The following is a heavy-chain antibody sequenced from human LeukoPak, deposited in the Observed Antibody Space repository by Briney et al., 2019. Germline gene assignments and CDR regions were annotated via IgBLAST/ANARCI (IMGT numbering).Heavy chain of an antibody. CDR2: TNPNSGGT. V-gene: IGHV1-2*02. D-gene: IGHD2-2*02. CDR1: GYTFTGYY. CDR3: ARADGSTSCYTGCYFDY. Sequence: ASVKVSCKASGYTFTGYYMHWVRQAPGQGLEWMGWTNPNSGGTNYAQKFQGRVTMTRDTSISTAYMELSRLRSDDTAVYYCARADGSTSCYTGCYFDYWGQGTLVTVSS. J-gene: IGHJ4*02.